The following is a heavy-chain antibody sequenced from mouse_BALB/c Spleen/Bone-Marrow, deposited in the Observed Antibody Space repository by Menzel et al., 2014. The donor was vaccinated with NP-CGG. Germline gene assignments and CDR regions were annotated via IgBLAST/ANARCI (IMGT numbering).Heavy chain of an antibody. CDR3: ARWDYGSSYVGYFDD. D-gene: IGHD1-1*01. J-gene: IGHJ1*01. V-gene: IGHV1-9*01. CDR2: ILPGSGST. Sequence: VQLQQSGAELMKPGASVKISCKATGYTFSRYWIEWVKQRPGHGLEWIGEILPGSGSTNYNEEFKGKATFTADTSSNSANMQLSSLTSEDSDVYYCARWDYGSSYVGYFDDWGAGTTVTVSS. CDR1: GYTFSRYW.